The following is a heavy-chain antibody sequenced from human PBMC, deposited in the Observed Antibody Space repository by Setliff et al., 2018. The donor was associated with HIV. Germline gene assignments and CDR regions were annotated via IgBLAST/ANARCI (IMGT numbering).Heavy chain of an antibody. J-gene: IGHJ4*02. CDR1: GFRFSIST. V-gene: IGHV3-48*01. D-gene: IGHD2-15*01. CDR3: ARGRFSGGSCFFDS. CDR2: IDSNSGVV. Sequence: SLRLSCAASGFRFSISTMNLVRQAPGKGLEWVSYIDSNSGVVYYADSVVDRFTISRDNDKKSLYLHADRLTVDETAIYYCARGRFSGGSCFFDSWGQGTLGTV.